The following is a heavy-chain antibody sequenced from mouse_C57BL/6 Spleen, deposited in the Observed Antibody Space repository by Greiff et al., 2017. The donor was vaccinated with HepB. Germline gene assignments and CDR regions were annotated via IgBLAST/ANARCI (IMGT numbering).Heavy chain of an antibody. CDR2: IYPSDSET. CDR3: ARRYYSNYWFAY. CDR1: GYTFTSYW. V-gene: IGHV1-61*01. D-gene: IGHD2-5*01. J-gene: IGHJ3*01. Sequence: QVQLQQPGAELVRPGSSVKLSCKASGYTFTSYWMDWVKQRPGQGLEWIGNIYPSDSETHYNQKFKDKATLTVDKSSSTAYMQLSSLTSEDSAVYYCARRYYSNYWFAYWGQGTLVTVSA.